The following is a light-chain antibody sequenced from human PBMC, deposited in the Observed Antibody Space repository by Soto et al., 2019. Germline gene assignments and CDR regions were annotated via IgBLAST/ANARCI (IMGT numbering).Light chain of an antibody. V-gene: IGKV3-15*01. CDR2: GAS. CDR3: QQYNNWPPWT. Sequence: EIVMTQSPATLSVSPGERATLSCRASQSVSSNLAWYQQKPGQAPRLLIYGASTRATGIPARFSGSGSGTECTLTISSRQSEDFAVYYYQQYNNWPPWTFGQGTKVEIK. J-gene: IGKJ1*01. CDR1: QSVSSN.